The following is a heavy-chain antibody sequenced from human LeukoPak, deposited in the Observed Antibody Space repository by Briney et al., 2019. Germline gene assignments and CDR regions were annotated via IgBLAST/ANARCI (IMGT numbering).Heavy chain of an antibody. CDR3: ARKVRCSSTSCYNHYYYYYMDV. J-gene: IGHJ6*03. CDR1: GFTFSSYS. D-gene: IGHD2-2*02. V-gene: IGHV3-48*04. CDR2: ISSSSSTI. Sequence: GGSLRLSCAAFGFTFSSYSMNWVRQAPGKGLEWVSYISSSSSTIYYADSVKGRFTISKYNAKNSLYLQMNSLRAEDTAVYYCARKVRCSSTSCYNHYYYYYMDVWGKGTTVTVSS.